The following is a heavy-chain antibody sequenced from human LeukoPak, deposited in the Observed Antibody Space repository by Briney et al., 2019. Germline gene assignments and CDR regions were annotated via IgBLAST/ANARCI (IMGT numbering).Heavy chain of an antibody. D-gene: IGHD2-15*01. CDR3: AKDRVCSGGSCYFDY. Sequence: PGGSLRLSCAASGFTFSSFAMTWVRQAPGKGLEWVSGISDGGGGTSYADSVKGRFTIYRDNSQSTLYLQMNSLRAEDTAVYYCAKDRVCSGGSCYFDYWGQGTLVTVSS. CDR1: GFTFSSFA. CDR2: ISDGGGGT. J-gene: IGHJ4*02. V-gene: IGHV3-23*01.